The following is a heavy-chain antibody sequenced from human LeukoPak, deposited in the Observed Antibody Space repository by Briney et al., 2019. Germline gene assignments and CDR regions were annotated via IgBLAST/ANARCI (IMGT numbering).Heavy chain of an antibody. Sequence: SETLSLTCAVYGGSFSAYYWGWIRQPPGKGLEWIGEINHIGRTNYNASLKSRVTISVDTSKNQFSLKRSYVTAADTAVYYCARSPRYSGYDYGSDYWGRGILVTVSS. J-gene: IGHJ4*02. CDR1: GGSFSAYY. CDR3: ARSPRYSGYDYGSDY. D-gene: IGHD5-12*01. CDR2: INHIGRT. V-gene: IGHV4-34*01.